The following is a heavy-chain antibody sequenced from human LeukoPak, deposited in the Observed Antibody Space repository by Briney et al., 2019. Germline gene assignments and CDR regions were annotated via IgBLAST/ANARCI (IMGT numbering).Heavy chain of an antibody. CDR2: IWYDGSNK. CDR3: ARTISGDHYYYYGMDV. CDR1: GFTFSSYG. V-gene: IGHV3-33*01. J-gene: IGHJ6*02. Sequence: GGSLRLSCAASGFTFSSYGMHWVRQAPGKGLEWVAVIWYDGSNKYYADSVKGRFTISRDNSKNTLYLQMNSLRAEDTAVYYCARTISGDHYYYYGMDVWGQGTTVTVSS. D-gene: IGHD3-9*01.